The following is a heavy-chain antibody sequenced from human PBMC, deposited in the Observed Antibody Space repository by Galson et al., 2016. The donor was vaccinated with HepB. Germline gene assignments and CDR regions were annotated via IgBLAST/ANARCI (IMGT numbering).Heavy chain of an antibody. CDR1: GFTFSNYA. D-gene: IGHD4-23*01. Sequence: SLRLSCAASGFTFSNYAMHWVRQAPGKGLEWVAVIAYDGYDKYYADSVKGRITISRDNSRNTLDLQMNNLRPEDTAVYYCARGSARIHYGGSGVYWGQGTLVTVSS. CDR3: ARGSARIHYGGSGVY. V-gene: IGHV3-30-3*01. J-gene: IGHJ4*02. CDR2: IAYDGYDK.